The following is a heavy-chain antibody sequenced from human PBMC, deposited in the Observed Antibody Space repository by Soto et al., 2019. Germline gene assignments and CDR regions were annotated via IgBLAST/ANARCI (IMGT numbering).Heavy chain of an antibody. CDR2: IIPIFGSA. D-gene: IGHD5-18*01. CDR3: GRIPRYSFPTSDPLDN. CDR1: GGTFNTYT. J-gene: IGHJ4*02. Sequence: QVHLLQSGPGMKKPGSSVTVSCKASGGTFNTYTFSWVRRAPGQGLEWMGSIIPIFGSANYAPRFQGRLSITADQSATTTYMELTSLTSEDTAFYYCGRIPRYSFPTSDPLDNWGQGTLVTVSS. V-gene: IGHV1-69*08.